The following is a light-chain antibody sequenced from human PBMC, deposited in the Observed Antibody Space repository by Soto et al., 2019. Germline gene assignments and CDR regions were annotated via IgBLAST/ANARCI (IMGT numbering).Light chain of an antibody. J-gene: IGLJ1*01. CDR1: SSDVGGYNY. Sequence: QSVLTQPASVSGSPGQSITISCTGTSSDVGGYNYVSWYQHHPGKAPKLMIYYVSNRPSGVSNRFSGSKSGNTASLIISGLQAEDEADYYCSSYTSSSTLSTYVFGTGTKVTVL. CDR3: SSYTSSSTLSTYV. CDR2: YVS. V-gene: IGLV2-14*03.